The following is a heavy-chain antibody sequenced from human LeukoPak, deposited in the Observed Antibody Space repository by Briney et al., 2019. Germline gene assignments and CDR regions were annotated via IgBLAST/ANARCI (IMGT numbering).Heavy chain of an antibody. CDR2: ISYDGGNK. Sequence: TGGSLRLSCAASGSTFTSYGRHWVRQAPGKGLEWVAVISYDGGNKYYADSVKGRFTISRDNSKNTLYLQMNSLRAEDTAVFYCATTEQWLVQGGFDYWGQGTLVTVSS. D-gene: IGHD6-19*01. CDR3: ATTEQWLVQGGFDY. V-gene: IGHV3-30*03. CDR1: GSTFTSYG. J-gene: IGHJ4*02.